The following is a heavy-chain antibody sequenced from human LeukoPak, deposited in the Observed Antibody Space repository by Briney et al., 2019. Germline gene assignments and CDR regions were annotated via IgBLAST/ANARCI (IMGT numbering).Heavy chain of an antibody. J-gene: IGHJ3*02. D-gene: IGHD6-19*01. CDR3: VRPAVAGPSNHAFDI. V-gene: IGHV3-11*01. CDR1: GFTFSDYY. Sequence: TGGSLRLSCTASGFTFSDYYMTWIRQAPGKGLEWLSYISSSGSTIYYADSVKGRFTISRDNAKNSLYLQMNSLRAEDTAVYYCVRPAVAGPSNHAFDIWGQGTMVTVSS. CDR2: ISSSGSTI.